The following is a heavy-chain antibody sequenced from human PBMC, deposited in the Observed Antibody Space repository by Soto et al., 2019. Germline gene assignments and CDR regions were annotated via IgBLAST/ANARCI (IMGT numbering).Heavy chain of an antibody. J-gene: IGHJ6*02. V-gene: IGHV4-59*01. Sequence: SETLSLTCTVSGGTISGYYWSWIRQPPGKGLEWIGYMYNTGSTVYNPSFKSRVTISVDTSKNQFSLKLNSVTAADTAVYYCARDLWGYCGTDCYPLDVWGQGTTVTVS. D-gene: IGHD2-21*02. CDR2: MYNTGST. CDR3: ARDLWGYCGTDCYPLDV. CDR1: GGTISGYY.